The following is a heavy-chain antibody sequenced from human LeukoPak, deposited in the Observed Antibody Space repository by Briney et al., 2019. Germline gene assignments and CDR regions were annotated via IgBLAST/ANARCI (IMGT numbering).Heavy chain of an antibody. Sequence: ASVKVSCKASGYTFTSYGISWVRQAPGQGLEWMGWISAYNGNTNYAQKLQGRVTMTTDTSTSTAYMELRSLRSDDTAVYYCARALLNAGYYDFWSGYYIGSLDPWGQGTLVTVSS. J-gene: IGHJ5*02. CDR2: ISAYNGNT. CDR3: ARALLNAGYYDFWSGYYIGSLDP. D-gene: IGHD3-3*01. V-gene: IGHV1-18*01. CDR1: GYTFTSYG.